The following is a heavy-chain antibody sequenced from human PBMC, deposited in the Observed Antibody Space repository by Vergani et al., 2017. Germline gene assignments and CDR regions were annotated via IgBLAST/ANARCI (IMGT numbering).Heavy chain of an antibody. V-gene: IGHV3-23*04. CDR2: ISGSGGST. CDR1: GFTFSSYA. Sequence: EVQLVESGGGLVQPGRSLRLSCAASGFTFSSYAMSWVRQAPGKGLEWVSAISGSGGSTYYADSVKGRFTISRDNSKNTLYLQMNSLRAEDTAVYYCAKIPLYCSGGSCRDRMDGWGQGTTVTVSS. J-gene: IGHJ6*02. CDR3: AKIPLYCSGGSCRDRMDG. D-gene: IGHD2-15*01.